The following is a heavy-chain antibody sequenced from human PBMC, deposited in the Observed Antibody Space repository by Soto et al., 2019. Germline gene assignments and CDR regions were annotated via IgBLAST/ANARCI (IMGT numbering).Heavy chain of an antibody. CDR1: GFTFSSYS. Sequence: GGSLRLSCAASGFTFSSYSMNWVRQAPGKGLEWVSYISSSSSTIYYADSVKGRFTISRDNAKNSLYLQMNSLRDEDTAVYYCARGSSSSWYSHGGFRGMDVWGHGTTVTVSS. CDR3: ARGSSSSWYSHGGFRGMDV. V-gene: IGHV3-48*02. CDR2: ISSSSSTI. J-gene: IGHJ6*02. D-gene: IGHD6-13*01.